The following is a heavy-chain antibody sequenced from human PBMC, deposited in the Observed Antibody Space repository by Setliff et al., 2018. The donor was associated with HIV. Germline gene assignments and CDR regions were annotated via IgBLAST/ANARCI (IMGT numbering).Heavy chain of an antibody. Sequence: ASVKVSCKASGYTFTSYYMHWVRQAPGQGLEWMGIINPSSGSTTYAQKFQGRVTMTRDTSTITVYMELSSLRSEDTAVYYCARDHAPSSSASYFQHWGQGTPVTVSS. D-gene: IGHD6-6*01. V-gene: IGHV1-46*01. CDR1: GYTFTSYY. J-gene: IGHJ1*01. CDR3: ARDHAPSSSASYFQH. CDR2: INPSSGST.